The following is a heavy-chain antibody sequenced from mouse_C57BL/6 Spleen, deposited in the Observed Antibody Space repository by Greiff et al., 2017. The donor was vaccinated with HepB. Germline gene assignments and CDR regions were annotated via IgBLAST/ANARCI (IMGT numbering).Heavy chain of an antibody. V-gene: IGHV1-9*01. J-gene: IGHJ4*01. Sequence: VQLQQSGAELLKPGASVKLSCKATGYTFTGYWIEWVKQRPGHGLEWIGEILPGSGSTNYNEKFKGKATFTADTSSNTAYKQLSSLTTEDSAIYYCARREGIHYDYYYAMDYWGEGTSVTVSS. CDR3: ARREGIHYDYYYAMDY. CDR1: GYTFTGYW. D-gene: IGHD2-4*01. CDR2: ILPGSGST.